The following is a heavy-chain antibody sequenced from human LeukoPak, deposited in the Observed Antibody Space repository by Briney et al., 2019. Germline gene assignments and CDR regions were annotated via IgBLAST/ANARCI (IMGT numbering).Heavy chain of an antibody. CDR3: ARETREGDYVWGSYRYTSPMFDY. CDR2: INHSGST. CDR1: GGSFSGYY. Sequence: SETLSLTCAVYGGSFSGYYWSWIRQPPGKGLEWIGEINHSGSTNYNPSRKSRVTISVDTSKNQFSLTLSSVTAADTAVYYCARETREGDYVWGSYRYTSPMFDYWGQGTLVTVSS. D-gene: IGHD3-16*02. J-gene: IGHJ4*02. V-gene: IGHV4-34*01.